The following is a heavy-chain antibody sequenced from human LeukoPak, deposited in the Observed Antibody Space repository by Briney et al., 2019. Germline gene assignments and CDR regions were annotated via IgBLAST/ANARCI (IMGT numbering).Heavy chain of an antibody. J-gene: IGHJ4*02. D-gene: IGHD1-26*01. CDR3: ARDEVGATVDY. Sequence: EASVKVSCKVSGYTLTELSMHWVRQAPGKGLEWMGGFDPEDGETIYAQKFQGRVTMTEGTSTDTAYMELRSLRSDDTAVYYCARDEVGATVDYWGQGTLVTVSS. V-gene: IGHV1-24*01. CDR1: GYTLTELS. CDR2: FDPEDGET.